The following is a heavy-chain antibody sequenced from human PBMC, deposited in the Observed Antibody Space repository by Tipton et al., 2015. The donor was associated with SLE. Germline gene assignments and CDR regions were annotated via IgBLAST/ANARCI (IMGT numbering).Heavy chain of an antibody. D-gene: IGHD2-15*01. Sequence: SLRLSCAASGFTFSSHGMHWVRQAPGKGLEWVSAISRSSDNTLYSDSVKGRFTISRDNSKNTLFLQMNRLRADDTAIYYCAYCSGGSCYSDAFDFWGQGTVVTVSS. J-gene: IGHJ3*01. CDR3: AYCSGGSCYSDAFDF. V-gene: IGHV3-23*01. CDR1: GFTFSSHG. CDR2: ISRSSDNT.